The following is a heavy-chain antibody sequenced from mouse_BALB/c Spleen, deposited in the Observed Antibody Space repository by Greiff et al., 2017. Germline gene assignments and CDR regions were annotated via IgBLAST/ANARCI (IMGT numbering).Heavy chain of an antibody. CDR3: ARQLGPAWFAY. CDR2: IWSGGST. D-gene: IGHD3-1*01. V-gene: IGHV2-2*02. J-gene: IGHJ3*01. Sequence: VKLVESGPGLVQPSQSLSITCTVSGFSLTSYGVHWVRQSPGKGLEWLGVIWSGGSTDYNAAFISRLSISKDNSKSQVFFKMNSLQANDTAIYYCARQLGPAWFAYWGQGTLVTVSA. CDR1: GFSLTSYG.